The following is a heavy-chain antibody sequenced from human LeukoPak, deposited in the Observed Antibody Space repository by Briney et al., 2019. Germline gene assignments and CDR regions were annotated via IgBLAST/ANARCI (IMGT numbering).Heavy chain of an antibody. V-gene: IGHV5-51*01. CDR2: IYPGDSDT. Sequence: GESLKISCKGSGYSFTSYWIGWVRQMPGKGLEWMGSIYPGDSDTRYSPSFQGQVTISADKSISTAYLQWSSLKASDTAMYYCARLDYGSGSYHTYSHYYYYYGMDVWGQGTTVTVSS. J-gene: IGHJ6*02. CDR1: GYSFTSYW. D-gene: IGHD3-10*01. CDR3: ARLDYGSGSYHTYSHYYYYYGMDV.